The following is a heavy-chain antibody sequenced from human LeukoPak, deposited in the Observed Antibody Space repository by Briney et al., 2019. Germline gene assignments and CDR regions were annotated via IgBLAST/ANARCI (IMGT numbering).Heavy chain of an antibody. V-gene: IGHV4-39*07. CDR1: GGSISSSNYY. J-gene: IGHJ4*02. CDR2: IYSSGST. CDR3: ASHYDILTGLAYFDY. Sequence: KPSETLSLTCTVSGGSISSSNYYWGWIRQTPGKGLEWIGSIYSSGSTYYNPSLKSPFTISVDTSKNQFSLKLSSVTAADTAIYYCASHYDILTGLAYFDYWGQGTLVIVSS. D-gene: IGHD3-9*01.